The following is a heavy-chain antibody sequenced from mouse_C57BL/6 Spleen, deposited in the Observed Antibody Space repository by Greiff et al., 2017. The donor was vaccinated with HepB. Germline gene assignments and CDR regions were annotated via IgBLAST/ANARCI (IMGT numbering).Heavy chain of an antibody. Sequence: QVQLQQSGAELAKPGASVKLSCKASGYTFTSYWMHWVKQRPGQGLEWIGYINPSSGYTKYNQKFKDKATLTADKSSSTAYMQLSSLTYEDSAVYYCAIGGYDVDYAMDYWGQGTSVTVSS. V-gene: IGHV1-7*01. CDR1: GYTFTSYW. CDR2: INPSSGYT. D-gene: IGHD2-2*01. J-gene: IGHJ4*01. CDR3: AIGGYDVDYAMDY.